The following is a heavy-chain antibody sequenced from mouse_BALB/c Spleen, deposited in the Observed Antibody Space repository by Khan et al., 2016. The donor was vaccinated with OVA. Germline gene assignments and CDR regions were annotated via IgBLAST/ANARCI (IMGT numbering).Heavy chain of an antibody. CDR1: GYTFTTYW. CDR3: ETRELYGIFAY. D-gene: IGHD2-1*01. CDR2: IDPSTGYT. Sequence: QVQLKQSGAELAKPGASVKMSCKASGYTFTTYWMHWVKQRPGQGLEWIGYIDPSTGYTEYNQKFKDKATLTTDKSSSTAYMQLSSLTSEDSAVYYCETRELYGIFAYWGQGTLVTVSA. V-gene: IGHV1-7*01. J-gene: IGHJ3*01.